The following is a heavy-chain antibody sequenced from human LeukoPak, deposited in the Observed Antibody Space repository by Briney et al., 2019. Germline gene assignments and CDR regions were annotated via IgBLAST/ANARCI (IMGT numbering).Heavy chain of an antibody. CDR1: GFTFSSYA. CDR3: ARDSTIISSSWLNWFDP. V-gene: IGHV3-64*01. J-gene: IGHJ5*02. CDR2: ITSNGDST. D-gene: IGHD6-13*01. Sequence: PGGSLRLSCAASGFTFSSYAMHWVRQAPGQGLEFVSAITSNGDSTFYANSVKGRFTISRDNAKNSLYLQMNSLRAEDTAVYYCARDSTIISSSWLNWFDPWGQGTLVTVSS.